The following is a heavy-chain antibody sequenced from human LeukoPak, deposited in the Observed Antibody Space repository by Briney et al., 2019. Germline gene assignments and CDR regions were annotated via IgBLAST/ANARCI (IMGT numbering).Heavy chain of an antibody. CDR1: GYTFTSYD. CDR2: MNPNSGNT. J-gene: IGHJ6*03. V-gene: IGHV1-8*01. CDR3: ARALYGGNSAYYYYYYYMDV. D-gene: IGHD4-23*01. Sequence: GASVKVSCKASGYTFTSYDINWVRQATGQGLEWMGWMNPNSGNTGYAQKFQGRVTMTRNTSISTAYMELSSLRSEDTAVYYCARALYGGNSAYYYYYYYMDVWGKGTTVTVSS.